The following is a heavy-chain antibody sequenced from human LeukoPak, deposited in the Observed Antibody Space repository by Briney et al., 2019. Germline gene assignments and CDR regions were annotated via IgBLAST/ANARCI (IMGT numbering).Heavy chain of an antibody. CDR3: AKRSAESSGYFDS. V-gene: IGHV3-23*01. J-gene: IGHJ4*02. CDR1: GITFINYS. D-gene: IGHD6-19*01. CDR2: ITGSGTFT. Sequence: GGSLRLPCAASGITFINYSMTWVRQAPGKGLEWVSAITGSGTFTDYADSVRGRFTISRDNSKNTLYLQMNSLRAEDTAIYYCAKRSAESSGYFDSWGQGTLVTVSS.